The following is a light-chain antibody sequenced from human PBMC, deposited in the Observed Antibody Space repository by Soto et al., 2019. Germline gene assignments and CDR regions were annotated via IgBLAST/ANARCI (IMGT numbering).Light chain of an antibody. V-gene: IGKV3-20*01. CDR3: QQYGGSPRT. Sequence: VVMTQSPATLSVSPGEWATLSCRASQSVRSNLAWYQQRRGQAPRLLIHGASNRATGIPDRFSGSGSGTDFTLTISRLEPEDFAVYYCQQYGGSPRTFGQGTKVDIK. CDR1: QSVRSN. CDR2: GAS. J-gene: IGKJ1*01.